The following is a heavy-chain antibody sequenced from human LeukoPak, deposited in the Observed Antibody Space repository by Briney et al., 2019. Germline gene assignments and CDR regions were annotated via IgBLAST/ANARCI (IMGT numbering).Heavy chain of an antibody. V-gene: IGHV7-4-1*02. CDR3: ARATFNYDILTGYYGLAGDLDY. J-gene: IGHJ4*02. Sequence: ASVKVSCKASGGTFSSYAISWVRQAPGQGLEWMGWINTNTGNPTYAQGFTGRFVFSLDTSVSTAYLQISSLKAEDTAVYYCARATFNYDILTGYYGLAGDLDYWGQGTLVTVSS. D-gene: IGHD3-9*01. CDR2: INTNTGNP. CDR1: GGTFSSYA.